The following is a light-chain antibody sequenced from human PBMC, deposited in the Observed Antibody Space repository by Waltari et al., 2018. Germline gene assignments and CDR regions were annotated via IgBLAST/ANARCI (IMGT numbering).Light chain of an antibody. J-gene: IGLJ2*01. CDR2: ENN. CDR3: QSYDSTNPVV. V-gene: IGLV6-57*01. Sequence: NFMLTQPHSVSESPGKTVTISCTRTSGNLASNHVQWYQQRPGSSPTTVIYENNQRPSGVPDRFSGSIDSSSNSASLTISGLKTEDEADYYCQSYDSTNPVVFGGGTKLTVL. CDR1: SGNLASNH.